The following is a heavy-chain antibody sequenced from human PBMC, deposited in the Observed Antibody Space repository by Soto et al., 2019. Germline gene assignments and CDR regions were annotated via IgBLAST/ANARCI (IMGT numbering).Heavy chain of an antibody. V-gene: IGHV1-18*01. Sequence: ASVKVSCKASGYTFTSYGISWVRQAPGQGLEWMGWISAYNGNTNYAQKLQGRVTMTTDTSTSTAYMELRSLRSDDTAVYYCARRSYCRGWQNPNFYYWGQGTLVTVSS. CDR1: GYTFTSYG. CDR3: ARRSYCRGWQNPNFYY. CDR2: ISAYNGNT. D-gene: IGHD6-19*01. J-gene: IGHJ4*02.